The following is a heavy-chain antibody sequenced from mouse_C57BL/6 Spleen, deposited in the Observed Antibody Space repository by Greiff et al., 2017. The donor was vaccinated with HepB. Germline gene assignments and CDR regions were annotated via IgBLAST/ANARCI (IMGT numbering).Heavy chain of an antibody. D-gene: IGHD2-3*01. Sequence: DVKLVESGGDLVKPGGSLKLSCAASGFTFSSYGMSWVRQTPDKRLEWVATISSGGSYTYYPDSVKGRFTISRDNAKNTLYLQMSSLKSEDTAMYYCARLDGYYPWYFDVWGTGTTVTVSS. CDR2: ISSGGSYT. CDR3: ARLDGYYPWYFDV. V-gene: IGHV5-6*02. CDR1: GFTFSSYG. J-gene: IGHJ1*03.